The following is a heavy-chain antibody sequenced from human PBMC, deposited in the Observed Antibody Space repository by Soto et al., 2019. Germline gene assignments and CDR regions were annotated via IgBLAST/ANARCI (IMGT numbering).Heavy chain of an antibody. Sequence: SAEVSCKASGYSFTDYHIHWVRQAPGQGLEWLGRINPKSGGTSTAQKFQGWVTMTTDTSISTASMELARLTSDDTAIYYCARGDSTDCSNGVCSFFYNHGMDVWGQGTTVTVSS. CDR2: INPKSGGT. CDR3: ARGDSTDCSNGVCSFFYNHGMDV. CDR1: GYSFTDYH. D-gene: IGHD2-8*01. V-gene: IGHV1-2*04. J-gene: IGHJ6*02.